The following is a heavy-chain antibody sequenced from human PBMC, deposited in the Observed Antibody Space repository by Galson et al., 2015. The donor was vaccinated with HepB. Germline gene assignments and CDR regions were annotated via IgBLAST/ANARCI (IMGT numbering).Heavy chain of an antibody. CDR3: AGPAPANAFDI. CDR1: GYTFTSYY. V-gene: IGHV1-46*01. CDR2: INPSGGST. J-gene: IGHJ3*02. Sequence: SVKVSCKASGYTFTSYYMHWVRQAPGQGLEWMGIINPSGGSTSYAQKFQGRVTMTRDTSTSTVYMELSSLRSEDTAVYYCAGPAPANAFDIWGQGTMVTVSS.